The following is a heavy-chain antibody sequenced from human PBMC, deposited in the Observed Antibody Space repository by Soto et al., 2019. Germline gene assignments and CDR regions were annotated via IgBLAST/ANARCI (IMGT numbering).Heavy chain of an antibody. CDR2: IGTAGDT. Sequence: EVQLVESGGGLVQPGGSLRLSCAASGFTFSSYDMHWVRQATGKGLEWVSAIGTAGDTYYPGYVKGRFTISRENAKNSLYLQMNSLRAGDTAVYYCARDRGGSNGMDVWGQGTTVTVSS. J-gene: IGHJ6*02. CDR1: GFTFSSYD. V-gene: IGHV3-13*01. D-gene: IGHD1-26*01. CDR3: ARDRGGSNGMDV.